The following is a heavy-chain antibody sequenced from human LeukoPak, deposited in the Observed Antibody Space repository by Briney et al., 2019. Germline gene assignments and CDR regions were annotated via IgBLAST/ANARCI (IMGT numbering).Heavy chain of an antibody. Sequence: GGSLRLSCAASGFTVSGTYMSWVRQAPGKGLEWVSVIYSGGSTYYADSVKGRFTFSRDNSKNTLYLQMNSLRAEDTAVYYCARSGEAGTFDYWGQGTLVTVST. D-gene: IGHD6-13*01. J-gene: IGHJ4*02. CDR2: IYSGGST. CDR1: GFTVSGTY. V-gene: IGHV3-66*01. CDR3: ARSGEAGTFDY.